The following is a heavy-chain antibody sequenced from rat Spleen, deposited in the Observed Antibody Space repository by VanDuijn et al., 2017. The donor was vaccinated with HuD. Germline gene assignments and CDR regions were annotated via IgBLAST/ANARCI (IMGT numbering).Heavy chain of an antibody. CDR2: ITTGGVNT. CDR1: GFTFSDYY. D-gene: IGHD1-12*02. V-gene: IGHV5-25*01. Sequence: EVQLVESDGGLVQPGRSLKLSCAASGFTFSDYYMAWVRQAPTKGLEWVASITTGGVNTHYRDSVKGRFTISRDNEKSTLYLQMDSLRSEDTATYYCARHGYDGSYYYWDYWGQGVMVTVSS. CDR3: ARHGYDGSYYYWDY. J-gene: IGHJ2*01.